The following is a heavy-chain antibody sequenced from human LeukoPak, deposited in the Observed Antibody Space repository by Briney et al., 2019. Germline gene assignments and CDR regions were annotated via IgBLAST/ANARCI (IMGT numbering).Heavy chain of an antibody. CDR1: GGTFSSYT. CDR2: IIPILGIA. CDR3: ARVAAAAGTGYYYYYMDV. V-gene: IGHV1-69*02. Sequence: ASVKVSCKASGGTFSSYTISWVRQAPGQGLEWMGRIIPILGIANYAQKFQGRVTITADKSTSTAYMELSSLRSEDTAVYYCARVAAAAGTGYYYYYMDVWGKGTTVTVSS. D-gene: IGHD6-13*01. J-gene: IGHJ6*03.